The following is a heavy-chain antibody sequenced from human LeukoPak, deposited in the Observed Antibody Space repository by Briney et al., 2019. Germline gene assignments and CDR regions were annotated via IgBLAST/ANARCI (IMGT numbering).Heavy chain of an antibody. Sequence: PSETLSLTCTVSGGSISGYYWSWIRQPPGKGLEWIGYINYSGSTNYNPSLKSRVTISVDTSKNQFSLKLKSVTAADTAVYYCARLAVALGWFDPWGQGTLVTVSS. CDR3: ARLAVALGWFDP. V-gene: IGHV4-59*01. D-gene: IGHD6-19*01. CDR1: GGSISGYY. CDR2: INYSGST. J-gene: IGHJ5*02.